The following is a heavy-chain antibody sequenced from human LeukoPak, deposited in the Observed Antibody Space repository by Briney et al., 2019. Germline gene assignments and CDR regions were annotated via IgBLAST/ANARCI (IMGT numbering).Heavy chain of an antibody. Sequence: ASVKVSCKASGYTFTGYYMYWVRQAPGQGLEWMGWINPNSGGTNYAQKFQGRVTMTRDTSISTAYMELSRLRSDDTAVYYCVRERGYSSSWSGNFDYWGQGTLVTVSS. CDR1: GYTFTGYY. V-gene: IGHV1-2*02. CDR3: VRERGYSSSWSGNFDY. J-gene: IGHJ4*02. D-gene: IGHD6-13*01. CDR2: INPNSGGT.